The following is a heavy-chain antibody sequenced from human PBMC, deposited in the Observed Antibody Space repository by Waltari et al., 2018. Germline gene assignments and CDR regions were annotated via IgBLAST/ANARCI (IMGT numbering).Heavy chain of an antibody. CDR2: ISYNERDI. J-gene: IGHJ6*02. CDR3: VRDFCDRTKCHGMDV. V-gene: IGHV3-30*04. D-gene: IGHD3-22*01. CDR1: EFPFHSYA. Sequence: QLQLVESGGGVVTPGRSLRLSCAASEFPFHSYAITWVRQDPGKGLEWVAVISYNERDIYYVDSVKGRFTISRDNSKKTLYLQMNSLRPEDTAMYYCVRDFCDRTKCHGMDVWGQGTTVTVSS.